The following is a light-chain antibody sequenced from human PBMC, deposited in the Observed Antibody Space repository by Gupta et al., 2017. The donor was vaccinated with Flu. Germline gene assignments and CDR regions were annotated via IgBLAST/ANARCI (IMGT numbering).Light chain of an antibody. Sequence: DIVMTQTQLSLSVTPGQPASISCTSSQSLLNRDGKTYLYWFLHKPGQPPQLLIYEGSNRLSGVPDRFSGSGSGTDFTLRISRVEAEDVGVYHCMQSIQLPITFGQGTRLEIK. CDR3: MQSIQLPIT. J-gene: IGKJ5*01. V-gene: IGKV2D-29*01. CDR1: QSLLNRDGKTY. CDR2: EGS.